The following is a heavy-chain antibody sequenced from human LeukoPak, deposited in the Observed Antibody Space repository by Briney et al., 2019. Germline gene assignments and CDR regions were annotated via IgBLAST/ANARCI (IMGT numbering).Heavy chain of an antibody. CDR3: AKAGNYGGNSGSYWYFDL. D-gene: IGHD4-23*01. Sequence: GGSLRLSCAASGFTFSSYAMSWVRQAPGKGLEWVSAISGSDGSTYYADAVKGRFTISRDTSNNTLYLQMSSLRDEDTAVYYCAKAGNYGGNSGSYWYFDLWGRGTLATVSS. CDR1: GFTFSSYA. J-gene: IGHJ2*01. CDR2: ISGSDGST. V-gene: IGHV3-23*01.